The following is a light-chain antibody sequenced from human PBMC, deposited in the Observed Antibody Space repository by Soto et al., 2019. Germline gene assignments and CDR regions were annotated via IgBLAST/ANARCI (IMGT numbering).Light chain of an antibody. CDR2: GAS. Sequence: EIVMTQSPASLSVSPGDGATLSCRASQSVASNVAWYQQKPGQGPRLLIHGASTRAAGVPARFSGSGSGTVFTLTISSLQSEDFAVYYCQQYHNWPPQYTFGQGTKLQIK. V-gene: IGKV3-15*01. CDR3: QQYHNWPPQYT. CDR1: QSVASN. J-gene: IGKJ2*01.